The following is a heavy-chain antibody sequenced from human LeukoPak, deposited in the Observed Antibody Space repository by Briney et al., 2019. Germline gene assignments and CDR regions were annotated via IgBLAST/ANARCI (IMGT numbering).Heavy chain of an antibody. CDR1: GFTFSDYY. CDR2: ISSSGTTM. D-gene: IGHD6-13*01. Sequence: GGSLRLSCAASGFTFSDYYMSWIRQSPGKGLEWVSYISSSGTTMYYADSVKGRFTISRDNAKNSLYLQMNSLRAEDTAVYYCAGVECSIAEAGTEAYWGQGTLVTVSS. J-gene: IGHJ4*02. CDR3: AGVECSIAEAGTEAY. V-gene: IGHV3-11*04.